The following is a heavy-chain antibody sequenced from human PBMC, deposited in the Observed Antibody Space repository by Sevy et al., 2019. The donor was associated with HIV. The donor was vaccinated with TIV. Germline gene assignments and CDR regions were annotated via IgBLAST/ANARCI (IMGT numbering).Heavy chain of an antibody. CDR3: YGSGSYYEIDYYGMDV. V-gene: IGHV4-34*01. CDR1: GGSFSGYY. Sequence: SETLSLTCGVYGGSFSGYYWSWIRQPPGKGLEWIGEINHSGSTNYNPSVKSRVTISVETSKNQFSLKLSSVTAADTAVYYAYGSGSYYEIDYYGMDVWGQGTTVTVSS. J-gene: IGHJ6*02. D-gene: IGHD3-10*01. CDR2: INHSGST.